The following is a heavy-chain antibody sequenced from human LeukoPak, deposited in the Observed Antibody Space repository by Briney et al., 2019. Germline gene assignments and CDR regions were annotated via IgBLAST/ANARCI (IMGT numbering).Heavy chain of an antibody. CDR2: IYLDGSRA. D-gene: IGHD2-2*01. CDR1: GFTFSNYW. CDR3: GRAGPVTKDHFIDV. V-gene: IGHV3-7*01. Sequence: PGGSLRLSCAVSGFTFSNYWMSWARQSPGKGLEWVANIYLDGSRAYYVDSVKGRFTISRDNAKNSLFLQMNSLSAEDTAVYYCGRAGPVTKDHFIDVWGKGTTATVSS. J-gene: IGHJ6*03.